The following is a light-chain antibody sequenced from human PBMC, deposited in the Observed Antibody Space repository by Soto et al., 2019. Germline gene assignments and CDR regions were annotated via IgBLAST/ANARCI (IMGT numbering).Light chain of an antibody. V-gene: IGKV3-20*01. CDR3: QQYGSSPPYT. J-gene: IGKJ2*01. CDR1: QSVSSSY. Sequence: EIGLTQSPGTLSLSPGERATLSCSASQSVSSSYLAWYQQKPGQAPRLLIYGASSRATGIPDRFSGSGSGTDFTLTISRLEPEYFAVYYCQQYGSSPPYTFGQGTKLEIK. CDR2: GAS.